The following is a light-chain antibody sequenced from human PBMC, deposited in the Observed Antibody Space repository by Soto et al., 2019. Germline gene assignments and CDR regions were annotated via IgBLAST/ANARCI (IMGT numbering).Light chain of an antibody. CDR1: SSNIGAGYD. Sequence: QSVLTQPPSVSGAPGQRVTISCTGSSSNIGAGYDVHWYQQLPGTAPKLLIYGNSNRPSGVPDRFSGSKSGTSASLAITGLQAEEEADYYCQYYDSSLSAYVFGTGTKVTVL. CDR3: QYYDSSLSAYV. CDR2: GNS. V-gene: IGLV1-40*01. J-gene: IGLJ1*01.